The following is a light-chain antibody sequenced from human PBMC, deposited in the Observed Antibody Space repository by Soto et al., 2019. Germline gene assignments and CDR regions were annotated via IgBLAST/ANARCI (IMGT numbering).Light chain of an antibody. CDR3: QQSYSTPPWT. CDR2: AAS. CDR1: QGISSS. Sequence: DIQLTQSPSFLSASVGDRVTITCRASQGISSSLAWFQQKPGKAPKLLIYAASTLQSRVPSRFSGSGSGTDFTLTISSLQPEDFATYVCQQSYSTPPWTFGQGTKVEIK. V-gene: IGKV1-9*01. J-gene: IGKJ1*01.